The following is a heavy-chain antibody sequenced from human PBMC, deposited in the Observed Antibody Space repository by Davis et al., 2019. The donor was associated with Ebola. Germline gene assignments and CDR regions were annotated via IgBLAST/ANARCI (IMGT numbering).Heavy chain of an antibody. J-gene: IGHJ5*02. CDR3: ARVQITMVRGVIIIGWFDP. V-gene: IGHV1-69*05. D-gene: IGHD3-10*01. CDR1: GGTFSSYA. CDR2: IIPIFGTA. Sequence: SVKVSCKASGGTFSSYAISWVRQAPGQGLEWMGGIIPIFGTANYAQKFQGRVTMTTDTSTSTAYMELRSLRSDDTAVYYCARVQITMVRGVIIIGWFDPWGQGTLVTVSS.